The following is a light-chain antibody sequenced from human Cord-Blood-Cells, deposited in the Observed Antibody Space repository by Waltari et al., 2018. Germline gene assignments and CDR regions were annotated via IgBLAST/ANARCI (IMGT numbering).Light chain of an antibody. J-gene: IGLJ1*01. CDR1: SSHVGSYNL. CDR3: CSYAGSSTYV. V-gene: IGLV2-23*01. Sequence: QSALTQPASVSGSPGQSITISCTGTSSHVGSYNLVSWYQQHPGKAPKLMIYEDSKRPSGVSNRFAGSKSGNTTSLTISGLQAEDEADYYCCSYAGSSTYVFGTGTNVTVL. CDR2: EDS.